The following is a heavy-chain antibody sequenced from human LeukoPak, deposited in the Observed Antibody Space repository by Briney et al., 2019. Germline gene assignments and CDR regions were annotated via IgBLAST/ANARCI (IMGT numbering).Heavy chain of an antibody. Sequence: SETLSLTCTVSGGSLSSPYYWGWIRQPPGKGLEWIGSIYHTGTAYYNPSLRSRVAMSVDTSKNQFSLKLSSVTAADTAVYYCARRVYRDAFDIWGQGTMVTVSS. CDR2: IYHTGTA. CDR1: GGSLSSPYY. V-gene: IGHV4-38-2*02. J-gene: IGHJ3*02. D-gene: IGHD2-2*01. CDR3: ARRVYRDAFDI.